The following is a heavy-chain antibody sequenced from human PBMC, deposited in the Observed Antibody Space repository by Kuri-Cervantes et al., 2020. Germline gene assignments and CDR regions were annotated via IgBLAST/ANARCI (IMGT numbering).Heavy chain of an antibody. CDR1: GYTFTGYY. D-gene: IGHD6-13*01. CDR3: ARVYRTASSSWYHFDY. J-gene: IGHJ4*02. V-gene: IGHV1-69*05. Sequence: SVKVSCKASGYTFTGYYMHWVRQAPGQGLEWMGGIIPIFGTANYAQKFQGRVTITTDESTSTAYMELSSLRSEDTAVYYCARVYRTASSSWYHFDYWGQGTLVTVSS. CDR2: IIPIFGTA.